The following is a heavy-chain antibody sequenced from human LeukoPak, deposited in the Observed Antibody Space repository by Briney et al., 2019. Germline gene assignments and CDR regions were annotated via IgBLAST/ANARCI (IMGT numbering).Heavy chain of an antibody. CDR2: ISWDDDK. CDR1: GFSLSTSGVG. D-gene: IGHD3-22*01. CDR3: AHCMDYFDNSGYYTFDY. J-gene: IGHJ4*02. V-gene: IGHV2-5*02. Sequence: SGPTLVKPTQTLTVTCTFSGFSLSTSGVGVGWIRQPPGKPLEWLALISWDDDKRYNPYLKNRLTIAKDTSENQVVLTLTNMDLVDTATYYCAHCMDYFDNSGYYTFDYWGLGTLVTVSS.